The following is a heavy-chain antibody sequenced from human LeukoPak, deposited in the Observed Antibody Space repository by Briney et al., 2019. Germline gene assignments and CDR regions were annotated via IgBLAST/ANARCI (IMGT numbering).Heavy chain of an antibody. Sequence: SETLSLTCTVSGASITSYYWNWIRQSPGKGLEWIGYIYNSGSTNYNPSLKSRVTISVDTSKNQFSLKVRSVTAADTAVYYCAREQGGGGDRYHHYIGVWGKGTTVTVSS. J-gene: IGHJ6*03. CDR1: GASITSYY. D-gene: IGHD2-21*02. CDR2: IYNSGST. CDR3: AREQGGGGDRYHHYIGV. V-gene: IGHV4-59*01.